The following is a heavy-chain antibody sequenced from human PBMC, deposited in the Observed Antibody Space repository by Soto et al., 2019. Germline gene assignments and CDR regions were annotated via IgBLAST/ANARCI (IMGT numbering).Heavy chain of an antibody. Sequence: QLQLQESGSGLVKPSQTLSLTCAVSGGSISSGGYSWSWIRQPPGKGLEWIGYIYHSGSTYYNPSLKSRVTISVARSKNQFSLKLISVTAADTAVYSCARAGGLGAVAADYWGQGTLVTVSS. CDR1: GGSISSGGYS. V-gene: IGHV4-30-2*01. CDR3: ARAGGLGAVAADY. CDR2: IYHSGST. D-gene: IGHD6-19*01. J-gene: IGHJ4*02.